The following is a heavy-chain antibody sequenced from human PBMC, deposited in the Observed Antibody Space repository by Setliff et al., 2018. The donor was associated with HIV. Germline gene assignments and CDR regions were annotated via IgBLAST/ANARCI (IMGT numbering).Heavy chain of an antibody. V-gene: IGHV4-4*08. CDR1: GGSISNYY. CDR2: IYSSGTT. J-gene: IGHJ6*04. Sequence: SETLSLTCTVSGGSISNYYWSWIRQPPGKGLEWIGYIYSSGTTDYNPSLKSRVTMSVDTSNSHFSLKLSSVTAADTAVYYCARDRSRHYGAGGRLDVWGKGTTVTVSS. CDR3: ARDRSRHYGAGGRLDV. D-gene: IGHD4-17*01.